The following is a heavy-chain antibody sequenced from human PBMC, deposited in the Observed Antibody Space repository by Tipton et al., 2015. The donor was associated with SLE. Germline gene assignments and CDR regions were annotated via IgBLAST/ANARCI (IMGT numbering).Heavy chain of an antibody. J-gene: IGHJ3*01. CDR2: IYHSGST. CDR1: GFTFSSYE. Sequence: LRLSCAASGFTFSSYEMNWVRQAPGKGLEWIGSIYHSGSTYYNPSLKSRVTISVDTSKNQFSLKLSSVTAADTAVYYCARDWGGYSGSYYTDWGQGTMVTVSS. V-gene: IGHV4-38-2*02. CDR3: ARDWGGYSGSYYTD. D-gene: IGHD1-26*01.